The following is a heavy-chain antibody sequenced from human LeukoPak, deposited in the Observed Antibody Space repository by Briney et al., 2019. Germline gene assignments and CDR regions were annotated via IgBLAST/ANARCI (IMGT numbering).Heavy chain of an antibody. CDR1: GFTFSSYW. D-gene: IGHD2/OR15-2a*01. V-gene: IGHV3-30*02. CDR2: IRYDGSNK. J-gene: IGHJ5*02. Sequence: GGSLRLSCAASGFTFSSYWMSWVRQAPGKGLEWVAFIRYDGSNKYYADSVKGRFTISRDNSKNTLYLQMNSLRAEDTAVYYCARGKTSQNIVTRKTYNWFDPWGQGTLVTVSS. CDR3: ARGKTSQNIVTRKTYNWFDP.